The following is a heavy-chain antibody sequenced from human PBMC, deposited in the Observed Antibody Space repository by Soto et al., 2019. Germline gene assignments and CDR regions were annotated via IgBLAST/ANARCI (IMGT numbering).Heavy chain of an antibody. J-gene: IGHJ4*02. CDR1: GFTFSSYG. CDR2: IWYDGSNK. Sequence: GGSLRLSCAASGFTFSSYGMHWVRQAPGKGLEWVAVIWYDGSNKYYADSVKGRFTISRDNSKNTLYLQMNSLRAEETAEYYCARETHDYGDYSLMDYWGQGTLVTVSS. CDR3: ARETHDYGDYSLMDY. V-gene: IGHV3-33*01. D-gene: IGHD4-17*01.